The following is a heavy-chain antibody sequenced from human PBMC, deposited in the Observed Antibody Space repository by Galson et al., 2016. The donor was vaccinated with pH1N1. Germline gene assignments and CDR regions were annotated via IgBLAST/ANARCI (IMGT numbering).Heavy chain of an antibody. CDR3: ARTSITAVGTTNWFDP. CDR2: ISHDSGSRII. Sequence: SLRLSCAASGFSFSNHGMNWVRQAPGKGLEWIAYISHDSGSRIIHYADSVKGRFTISRDDAKTSLYLQMNSLRAEDTAVYYCARTSITAVGTTNWFDPWGQGTLVTVSS. CDR1: GFSFSNHG. D-gene: IGHD6-13*01. J-gene: IGHJ5*02. V-gene: IGHV3-48*01.